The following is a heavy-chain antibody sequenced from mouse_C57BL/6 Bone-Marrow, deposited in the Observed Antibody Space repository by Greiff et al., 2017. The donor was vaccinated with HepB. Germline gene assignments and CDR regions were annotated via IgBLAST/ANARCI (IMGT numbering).Heavy chain of an antibody. D-gene: IGHD1-1*01. Sequence: VQLKESGPVLVKPGASVKMSCKASGYTFTDYYMNWVKQSHGKSLEWIGVINPYNGGTSYNQKFKGKATLTVDKSSSTAYMELNSLTSEDSAVYYCARDEFIYYYGSSYSAMDYWGQGTSVTVSS. V-gene: IGHV1-19*01. CDR3: ARDEFIYYYGSSYSAMDY. CDR1: GYTFTDYY. CDR2: INPYNGGT. J-gene: IGHJ4*01.